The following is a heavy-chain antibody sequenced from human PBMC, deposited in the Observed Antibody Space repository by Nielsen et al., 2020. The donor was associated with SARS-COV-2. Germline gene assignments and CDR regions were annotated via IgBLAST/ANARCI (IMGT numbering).Heavy chain of an antibody. D-gene: IGHD3-10*01. CDR3: ARHAITMVRGVIKNPKGDYYYYYMDV. CDR2: IHPGDSDT. CDR1: GYSFTSYW. V-gene: IGHV5-51*01. Sequence: GGSLRLSCKGSGYSFTSYWIGWVRQMPGKGLEWMGIIHPGDSDTRYSPSFQGQVTISADKSISTAYLQWSSLKASDTAMYYCARHAITMVRGVIKNPKGDYYYYYMDVWGKGTTVTVSS. J-gene: IGHJ6*03.